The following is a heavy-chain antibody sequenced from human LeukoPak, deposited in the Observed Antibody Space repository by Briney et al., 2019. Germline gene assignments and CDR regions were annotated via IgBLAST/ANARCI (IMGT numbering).Heavy chain of an antibody. CDR1: GFSFSSYW. CDR2: INKDGSTK. Sequence: PGGSLRLSCAASGFSFSSYWMTWVRQAPGKGLEWVANINKDGSTKQYVASVKGRFTISRDNAKNSLHLQMNSLRAEDTAMYYCTREYGSGWYDYWGQGILVTVSS. CDR3: TREYGSGWYDY. V-gene: IGHV3-7*03. J-gene: IGHJ4*02. D-gene: IGHD6-19*01.